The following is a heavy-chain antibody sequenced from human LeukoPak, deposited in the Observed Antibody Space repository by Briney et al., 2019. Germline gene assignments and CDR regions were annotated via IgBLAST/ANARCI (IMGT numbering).Heavy chain of an antibody. CDR2: INHSGST. J-gene: IGHJ4*02. D-gene: IGHD4-17*01. V-gene: IGHV4-34*01. CDR1: GGSFSGYY. CDR3: ARGIAVTRRFDY. Sequence: RTSETLSLTCAVYGGSFSGYYWSWIRQPPGKGLEWIGEINHSGSTNYNPSLKSRVTISVDTSKNQFSLKLISVTAADTAVYYCARGIAVTRRFDYWGQGTLVTVSS.